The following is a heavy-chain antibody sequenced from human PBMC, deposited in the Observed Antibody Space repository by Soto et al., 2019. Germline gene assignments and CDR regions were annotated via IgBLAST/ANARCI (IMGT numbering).Heavy chain of an antibody. V-gene: IGHV3-30-3*01. Sequence: RLSCAASGFTFSSYAMHWVRQAPGKGLEWVAVISYDGSNKYYADSVKGRFTISRDNSKNTLYLQMNSLRAEDTAVYYCASGSYAFDYWGQGTLVTGLL. CDR1: GFTFSSYA. J-gene: IGHJ4*02. CDR3: ASGSYAFDY. D-gene: IGHD1-26*01. CDR2: ISYDGSNK.